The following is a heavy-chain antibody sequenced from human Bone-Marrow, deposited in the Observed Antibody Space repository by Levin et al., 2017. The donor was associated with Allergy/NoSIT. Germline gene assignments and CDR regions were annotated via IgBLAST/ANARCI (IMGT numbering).Heavy chain of an antibody. V-gene: IGHV3-53*01. Sequence: PGGSLRLSCAASGFIVSTHSMSWVRQAPGKGLEWVSVIYGGGSTYYADSVKGRFTISRDNSMGTVFLEMNNLRADDTAVYFCAREGGSGWFLDCWGQGTLVTVSS. D-gene: IGHD6-19*01. CDR3: AREGGSGWFLDC. CDR1: GFIVSTHS. J-gene: IGHJ4*02. CDR2: IYGGGST.